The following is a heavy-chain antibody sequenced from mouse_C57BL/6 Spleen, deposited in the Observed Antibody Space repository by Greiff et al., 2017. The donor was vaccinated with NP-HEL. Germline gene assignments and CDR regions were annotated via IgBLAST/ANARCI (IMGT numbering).Heavy chain of an antibody. CDR2: ISDGGSYT. V-gene: IGHV5-4*01. Sequence: EVKLQESGGGLVKPGGSLKLSCAASGFTFSSYAMSWVRQTPEKRLEWVATISDGGSYTYYPDNVKGRFTISRDNAKNNLYLQMSHLKSEDTAMYYCARDGDGYYVNWYFDVWGTGTTVTVSS. D-gene: IGHD2-3*01. J-gene: IGHJ1*03. CDR1: GFTFSSYA. CDR3: ARDGDGYYVNWYFDV.